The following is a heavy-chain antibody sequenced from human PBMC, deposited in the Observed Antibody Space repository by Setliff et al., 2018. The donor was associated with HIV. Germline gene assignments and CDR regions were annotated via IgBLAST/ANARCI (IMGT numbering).Heavy chain of an antibody. V-gene: IGHV4-39*07. CDR3: SRAIVAVTAIDHYYYGMDV. CDR1: GGSISSSGYY. Sequence: SETLSLTCSVSGGSISSSGYYWAWIRQPPGKGLEWIGSIYYSGNTYYNPSVKCRVTISVDTFNNQFSLRLSSVTAADTAVYYCSRAIVAVTAIDHYYYGMDVWGQGTTVTVSS. J-gene: IGHJ6*02. CDR2: IYYSGNT. D-gene: IGHD2-21*02.